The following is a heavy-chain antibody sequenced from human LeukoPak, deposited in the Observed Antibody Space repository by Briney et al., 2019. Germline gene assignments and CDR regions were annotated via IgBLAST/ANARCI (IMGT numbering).Heavy chain of an antibody. CDR2: IKQDGSEK. CDR1: GFTFSSYW. CDR3: ARVQAVAGTGVDYFDY. Sequence: PGGSLRLSCAASGFTFSSYWMSWVRQAPGKGLEWVANIKQDGSEKYYVDSVKGRFTISRDNAKNSLYLQMNSLRAEDTAVYYCARVQAVAGTGVDYFDYWGQGTLVSVSS. V-gene: IGHV3-7*01. D-gene: IGHD6-19*01. J-gene: IGHJ4*02.